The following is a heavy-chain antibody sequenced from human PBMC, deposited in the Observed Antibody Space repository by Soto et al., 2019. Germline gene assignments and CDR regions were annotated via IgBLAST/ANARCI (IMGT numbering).Heavy chain of an antibody. J-gene: IGHJ4*02. D-gene: IGHD3-10*01. CDR1: GGSMSEYF. V-gene: IGHV4-59*01. CDR2: IYYLGST. Sequence: SETLSLTCSASGGSMSEYFWSWIRQSPGKGLEWIGYIYYLGSTDYNPSLKSRVTISVDTSKRQFSLRLTSVTAADTAVYYCARDGYDGSGSPYPAYWGPGTQVSVSS. CDR3: ARDGYDGSGSPYPAY.